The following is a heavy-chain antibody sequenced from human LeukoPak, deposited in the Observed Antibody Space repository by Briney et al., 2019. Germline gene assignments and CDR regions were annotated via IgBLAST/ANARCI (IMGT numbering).Heavy chain of an antibody. CDR3: ARSPDSPDYFDSSGYDY. CDR2: IYDSGNT. J-gene: IGHJ4*02. Sequence: SETLSLTCAVSGFSMSSNYYWGWIRQPPGKGLDWIGTIYDSGNTYYNPSLKSRVTISVDTSKNQFSLKLSSVTAADTAVYYCARSPDSPDYFDSSGYDYWGQGTLVTVSS. V-gene: IGHV4-38-2*01. CDR1: GFSMSSNYY. D-gene: IGHD3-22*01.